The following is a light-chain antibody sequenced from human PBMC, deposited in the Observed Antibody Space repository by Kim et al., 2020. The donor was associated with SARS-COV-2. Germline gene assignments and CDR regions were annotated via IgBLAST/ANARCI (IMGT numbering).Light chain of an antibody. V-gene: IGLV3-1*01. CDR3: QAWDSSTAVV. CDR1: KLGDKY. CDR2: QDS. Sequence: VSPGQTASITCSGDKLGDKYACWYQQKPGQSPVLVIYQDSKRPSGIPERFSGSNSGNTATLSISGTQAMDEADYYCQAWDSSTAVVFGGGTQLTVL. J-gene: IGLJ2*01.